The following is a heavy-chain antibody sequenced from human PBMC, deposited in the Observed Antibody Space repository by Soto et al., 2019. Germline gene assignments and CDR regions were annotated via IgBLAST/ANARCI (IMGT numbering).Heavy chain of an antibody. CDR3: ARDLIAAAGNYYYYYGMDV. V-gene: IGHV1-2*02. Sequence: ASVKVSCKASGYTFTGYYMHWVRQAPGQGLEWMGWINPNSGGTNYAQKFQGRVTMTRDTSISTAYMEPSRLRSDDTAVYYCARDLIAAAGNYYYYYGMDVWGQGTTVTVSS. J-gene: IGHJ6*02. CDR1: GYTFTGYY. D-gene: IGHD6-13*01. CDR2: INPNSGGT.